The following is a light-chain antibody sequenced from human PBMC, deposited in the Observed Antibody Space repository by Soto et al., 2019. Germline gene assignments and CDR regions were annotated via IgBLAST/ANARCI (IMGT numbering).Light chain of an antibody. CDR1: QSVSSS. CDR3: QQYNNWVT. CDR2: AAS. J-gene: IGKJ4*01. Sequence: EIVMTQSPATLSVSPGERVTLSCRASQSVSSSLAWYQQKPGQAPRLLIYAASCRATGVPARFSGSGSGTEFTLTISSLQSEDFAVYYCQQYNNWVTFGGGTQVEIK. V-gene: IGKV3-15*01.